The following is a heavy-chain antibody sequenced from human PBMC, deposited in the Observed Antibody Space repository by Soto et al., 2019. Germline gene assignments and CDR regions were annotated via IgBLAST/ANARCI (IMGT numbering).Heavy chain of an antibody. J-gene: IGHJ4*02. Sequence: QLQLQESGPGLVKPSETLSLTCTVSGGSISSRSHYWGWIRQSPGKHLEWIGSAYYRGSTNYNPSLKTRVSVSVDTSRNQVSLKVYSVTAADTAAYYCASADGFGVVTPFFEYWGQGILVTVSS. CDR3: ASADGFGVVTPFFEY. V-gene: IGHV4-39*01. D-gene: IGHD3-3*01. CDR2: AYYRGST. CDR1: GGSISSRSHY.